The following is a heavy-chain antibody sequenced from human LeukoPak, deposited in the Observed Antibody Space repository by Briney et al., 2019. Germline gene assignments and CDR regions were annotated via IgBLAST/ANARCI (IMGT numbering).Heavy chain of an antibody. CDR1: GGTFSSYA. CDR2: IIPIFGTA. CDR3: ARERELLPLGYYYGMDV. J-gene: IGHJ6*02. D-gene: IGHD1-26*01. Sequence: SVKVSCKASGGTFSSYAISWVRQAPGQGLEWMGGIIPIFGTANYAQKFQGRVTITADESTSTAYMELSSLRSEDTAVYYCARERELLPLGYYYGMDVWGQGTTVTVSS. V-gene: IGHV1-69*13.